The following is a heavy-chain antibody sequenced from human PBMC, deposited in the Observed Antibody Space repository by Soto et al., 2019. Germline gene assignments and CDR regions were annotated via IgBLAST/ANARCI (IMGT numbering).Heavy chain of an antibody. CDR2: ISAYNGNT. J-gene: IGHJ4*02. D-gene: IGHD2-15*01. Sequence: QVQLVQSGAEVKKPGASVKVSCKASGYTFTSYGISWVRQAPGQGLEWMGWISAYNGNTNYAQKLQGRVTMTTDTSTSTAYMELRSLRSDDTVVYYCAGDRGYCSGGSCWTHFDYWGQGTLVTVSS. V-gene: IGHV1-18*01. CDR1: GYTFTSYG. CDR3: AGDRGYCSGGSCWTHFDY.